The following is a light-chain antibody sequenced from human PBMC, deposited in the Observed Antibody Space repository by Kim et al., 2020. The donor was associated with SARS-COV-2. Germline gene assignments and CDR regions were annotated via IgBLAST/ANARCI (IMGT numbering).Light chain of an antibody. V-gene: IGLV6-57*01. J-gene: IGLJ3*02. Sequence: GQTVTISCPRSSGRIDSYYVQWYQLRPGSSPTTLIYEDDHRPSGVPDRFSCSIDLSSHSASLTISGLRSEDEADYYCQSYDSSNQVFGGGTKLTVL. CDR2: EDD. CDR3: QSYDSSNQV. CDR1: SGRIDSYY.